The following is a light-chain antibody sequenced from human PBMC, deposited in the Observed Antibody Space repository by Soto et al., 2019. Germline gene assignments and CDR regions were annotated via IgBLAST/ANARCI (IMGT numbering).Light chain of an antibody. J-gene: IGKJ2*01. CDR2: KAS. V-gene: IGKV1-5*03. CDR1: QSISNW. CDR3: QQYSSLPYT. Sequence: DIQMTHSPSTLSASVGDRVTITCRASQSISNWLAWYQQKPGQAPKLLIYKASSLESRVPSRFSGSGSGTEFTLTINNLQPDDFATYYCQQYSSLPYTFGQATKLEI.